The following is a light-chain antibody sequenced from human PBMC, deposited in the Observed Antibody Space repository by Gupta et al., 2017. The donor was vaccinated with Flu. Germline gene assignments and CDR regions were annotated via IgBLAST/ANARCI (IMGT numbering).Light chain of an antibody. V-gene: IGLV8-61*01. J-gene: IGLJ3*02. CDR2: STN. Sequence: QTVVTDEPSSSVSPGGSVTLTCGLTSGSVSTSHYPGWYQQTPGQAPRTLIYSTNTRSSGVPARFSGSIRGNKAALTITGAQADDESHDYCVLYMGSGIWVFGGGTKVTVL. CDR1: SGSVSTSHY. CDR3: VLYMGSGIWV.